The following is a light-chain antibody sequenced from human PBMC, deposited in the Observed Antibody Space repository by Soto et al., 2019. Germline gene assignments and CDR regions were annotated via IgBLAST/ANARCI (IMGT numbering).Light chain of an antibody. J-gene: IGLJ2*01. Sequence: QSALTQPPSASGSPGQSVTISCTGTSSDVGGYNYVSWYQQHPGKAPKLMIYEVSKRPSGVPDRFSGSKSGNTASLTVSGLQGAEEADYYCSSYAGNNKCGVVFGGGTKLTVL. V-gene: IGLV2-8*01. CDR1: SSDVGGYNY. CDR3: SSYAGNNKCGVV. CDR2: EVS.